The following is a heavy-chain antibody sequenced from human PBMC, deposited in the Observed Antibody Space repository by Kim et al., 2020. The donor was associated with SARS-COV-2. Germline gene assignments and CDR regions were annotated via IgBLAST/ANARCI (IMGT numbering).Heavy chain of an antibody. CDR3: THLYYYGSVPVY. Sequence: GGSLRLSCAASGFTFSNAWMSWVRQAPGKGLEWVGRIKSKTDGGTTYYAAPVKGRFTISRDDSKNTLYLQMNSLKTEDTAVYYCTHLYYYGSVPVYWGQGTLVTVSS. CDR2: IKSKTDGGTT. V-gene: IGHV3-15*01. J-gene: IGHJ4*02. D-gene: IGHD3-10*01. CDR1: GFTFSNAW.